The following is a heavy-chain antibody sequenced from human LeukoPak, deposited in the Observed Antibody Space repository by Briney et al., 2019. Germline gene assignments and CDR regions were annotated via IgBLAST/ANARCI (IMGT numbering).Heavy chain of an antibody. CDR1: GGSLSSYY. CDR3: ARGSSWPEYFQH. CDR2: IYYSGST. Sequence: SETLSLTCTVSGGSLSSYYWSWLRQPPGKGLEWIGYIYYSGSTNYNPSLKSRVTISVDTSKNQFSLKLSSVTAADTAVYYCARGSSWPEYFQHWGQGTLVTVSS. J-gene: IGHJ1*01. D-gene: IGHD6-13*01. V-gene: IGHV4-59*01.